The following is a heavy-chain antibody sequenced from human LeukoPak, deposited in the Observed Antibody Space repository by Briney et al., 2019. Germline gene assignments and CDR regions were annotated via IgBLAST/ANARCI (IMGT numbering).Heavy chain of an antibody. Sequence: GGTLRLSCAASGFIFSHYGMNWVRQAPGKGLEWVSGITSRSTTYYADSVKGRFTISRDNSKNMVWLQMNSLRAEDTAVYYCAKDSVHTPPYYYYYMDVWGKGTTVTISS. CDR1: GFIFSHYG. V-gene: IGHV3-23*01. J-gene: IGHJ6*03. CDR2: ITSRSTT. D-gene: IGHD1-1*01. CDR3: AKDSVHTPPYYYYYMDV.